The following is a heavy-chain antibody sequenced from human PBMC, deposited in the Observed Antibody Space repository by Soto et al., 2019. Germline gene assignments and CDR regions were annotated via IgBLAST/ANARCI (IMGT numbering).Heavy chain of an antibody. CDR2: ISGSCGST. CDR1: GFTFSSDA. J-gene: IGHJ5*02. CDR3: ANGQYSRSWYGDWFDP. D-gene: IGHD6-13*01. Sequence: EVQLLESGGGLVQPGGSLRLSCAASGFTFSSDAMSWVRQAPGKGLEWVSAISGSCGSTYYADSVKGRFTNSRDNAKNTLYLQMNSLRAEDTAVYYCANGQYSRSWYGDWFDPWGQGTLVTVSS. V-gene: IGHV3-23*01.